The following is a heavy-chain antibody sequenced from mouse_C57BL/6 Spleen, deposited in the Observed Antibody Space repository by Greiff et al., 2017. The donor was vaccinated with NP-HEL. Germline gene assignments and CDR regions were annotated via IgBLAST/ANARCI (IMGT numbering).Heavy chain of an antibody. CDR2: INPSSGYT. Sequence: VMLVESGAELVRPGTSVKLSCKASGYTFTSYWMHWVKQRPGQGLEWIGYINPSSGYTKYNQKFKDKATLTADKSSSTAYMQLSSLTYEDSAVYYCARGPFTVAVRDVFDYWGQGTTLTVSS. J-gene: IGHJ2*01. D-gene: IGHD1-1*01. CDR3: ARGPFTVAVRDVFDY. CDR1: GYTFTSYW. V-gene: IGHV1-7*01.